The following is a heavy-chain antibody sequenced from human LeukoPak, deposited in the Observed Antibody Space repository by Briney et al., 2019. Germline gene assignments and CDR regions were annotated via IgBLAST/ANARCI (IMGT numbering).Heavy chain of an antibody. J-gene: IGHJ2*01. CDR2: ISWNAGTT. D-gene: IGHD2-21*02. CDR1: GFSFEDYT. CDR3: AKQDCRGACSGNWYFDL. V-gene: IGHV3-43*01. Sequence: PGGSLRVSCAASGFSFEDYTMHWVRQAPGKGLEWVSLISWNAGTTYYADSVKGRFTISRDNSKNSLSLQMNSLRTEDTALYYCAKQDCRGACSGNWYFDLWGRGTLVTVSS.